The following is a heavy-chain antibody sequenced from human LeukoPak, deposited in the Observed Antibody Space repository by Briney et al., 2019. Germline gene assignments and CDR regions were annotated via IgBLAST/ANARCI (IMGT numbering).Heavy chain of an antibody. D-gene: IGHD6-19*01. V-gene: IGHV3-30-3*01. CDR1: GFTFSSYA. J-gene: IGHJ4*02. CDR3: ARARLYFDY. Sequence: PGGSLRLSCAASGFTFSSYAMNWVRQAPGKGLEWVAVISYDGSNKYYADSVKGRFTISRDNSKNTLNLQTNSLTAEYTAVYYCARARLYFDYWGQGTLVTVSS. CDR2: ISYDGSNK.